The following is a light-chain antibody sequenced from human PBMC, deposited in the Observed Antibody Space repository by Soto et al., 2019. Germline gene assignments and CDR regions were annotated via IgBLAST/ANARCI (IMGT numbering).Light chain of an antibody. V-gene: IGKV3-15*01. CDR2: GAS. CDR3: QQYDIWPKT. CDR1: QSLSSN. Sequence: EIVMTQSPATLSVSPGERATLSCRASQSLSSNLAWYQQKPGQAPRLLIYGASTRATGIPARFSGSGSGTEFTLTICRLQSEDFALYYCQQYDIWPKTFGQGTKVEIK. J-gene: IGKJ1*01.